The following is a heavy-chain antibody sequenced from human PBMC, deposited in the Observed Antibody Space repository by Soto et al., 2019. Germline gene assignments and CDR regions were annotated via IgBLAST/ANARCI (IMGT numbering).Heavy chain of an antibody. V-gene: IGHV1-3*01. CDR3: ARDVEYDYGDYNWFDP. CDR2: INAGNGNT. CDR1: GYTFTSYA. Sequence: VASVKVSCKASGYTFTSYAMHWVRQAPGQRLEWMGWINAGNGNTKYSQKFQGRVTITRDTSASTAYMELSSLRSEDTAVYYCARDVEYDYGDYNWFDPWGQGTLVTVSS. J-gene: IGHJ5*02. D-gene: IGHD4-17*01.